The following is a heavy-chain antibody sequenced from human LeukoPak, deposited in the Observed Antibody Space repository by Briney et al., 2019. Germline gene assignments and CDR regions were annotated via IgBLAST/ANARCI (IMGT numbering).Heavy chain of an antibody. J-gene: IGHJ4*02. CDR3: ARELWLDTADY. CDR2: ISYDGSNK. Sequence: GGSLRLSCAASGFTFSSYAMSWVRQAPGKGLEWVAVISYDGSNKYYADSVKGRFTISRDNSKNTLYLQMNSLRAEDTAVYYCARELWLDTADYWGQGTLVTVSS. V-gene: IGHV3-30-3*01. CDR1: GFTFSSYA. D-gene: IGHD5-18*01.